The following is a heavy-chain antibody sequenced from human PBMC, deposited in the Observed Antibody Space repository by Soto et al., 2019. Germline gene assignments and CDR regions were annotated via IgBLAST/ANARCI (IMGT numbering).Heavy chain of an antibody. V-gene: IGHV3-21*01. Sequence: EVQLVESGGGLVKPGGSLRLSCAASGFTFSNYSMNWVRQAPGKGLEWVSCISSSSSYIYYADSVKGRFTISRDNAKNSLYLQMNSVSAEDAALYYCERGVATIHDWYFDLWGRGTLVTVSS. CDR1: GFTFSNYS. CDR3: ERGVATIHDWYFDL. J-gene: IGHJ2*01. CDR2: ISSSSSYI. D-gene: IGHD5-12*01.